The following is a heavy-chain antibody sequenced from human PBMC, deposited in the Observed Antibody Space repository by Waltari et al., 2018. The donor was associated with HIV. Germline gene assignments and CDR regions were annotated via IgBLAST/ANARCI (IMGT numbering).Heavy chain of an antibody. CDR3: ATSRTFDY. CDR2: SNSCGSST. Sequence: EVQLVESGGGLVQPGGSLRLSCAASGFTFSSYCLHWVRQVPGKGLLWVSRSNSCGSSTSYADYVKVRFTISRDNAKNTLYLQMNILRVEDTAVYYCATSRTFDYWGQGTLVTVSS. CDR1: GFTFSSYC. V-gene: IGHV3-74*01. J-gene: IGHJ4*02.